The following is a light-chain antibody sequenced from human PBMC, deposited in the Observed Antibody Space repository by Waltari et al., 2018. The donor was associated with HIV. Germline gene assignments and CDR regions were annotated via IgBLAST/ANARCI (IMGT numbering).Light chain of an antibody. Sequence: EIVLTQSPGTLSFSPGERATLPCRASQSVSSSYLAWYQQKPGQAPRLLIYGASSRATGIPDRFSGSGSGTDFTLTISRLEPEDFAVYYCQQYGSSLRTFGGGTKVEIK. J-gene: IGKJ4*01. V-gene: IGKV3-20*01. CDR2: GAS. CDR3: QQYGSSLRT. CDR1: QSVSSSY.